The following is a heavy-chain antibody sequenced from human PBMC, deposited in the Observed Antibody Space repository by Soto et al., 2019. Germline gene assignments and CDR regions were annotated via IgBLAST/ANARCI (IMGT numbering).Heavy chain of an antibody. CDR1: GGSFSGYY. D-gene: IGHD2-15*01. CDR3: ARGEDCSGGSCYPAGYFDY. Sequence: QVQLQQWGAGLLKPSETLSLTCAVYGGSFSGYYWSWIRQPPGEGLEWIGEINHSGSTNYNPSLKSRVTISVDTSKNQFSLKLSSVTAADTAVYYCARGEDCSGGSCYPAGYFDYWGQGTLVTVSS. V-gene: IGHV4-34*01. CDR2: INHSGST. J-gene: IGHJ4*02.